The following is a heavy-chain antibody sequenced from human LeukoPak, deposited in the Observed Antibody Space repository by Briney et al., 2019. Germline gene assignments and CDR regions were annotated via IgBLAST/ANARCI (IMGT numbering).Heavy chain of an antibody. Sequence: PSETLSLTCTVSGGSISSGSYYWSWIRQPAGKGLEWIGRIYTSGSTSYNPSLKSRVTISVDTSKNQFSLKLSSVTAADTAVYYCARDKQWLVSYYYYGMDVWGQGTTVTVSS. J-gene: IGHJ6*02. CDR2: IYTSGST. CDR3: ARDKQWLVSYYYYGMDV. CDR1: GGSISSGSYY. D-gene: IGHD6-19*01. V-gene: IGHV4-61*02.